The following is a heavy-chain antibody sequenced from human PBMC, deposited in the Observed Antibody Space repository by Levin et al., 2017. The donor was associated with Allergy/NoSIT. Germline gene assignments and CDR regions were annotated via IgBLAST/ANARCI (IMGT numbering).Heavy chain of an antibody. CDR1: GGSISSYY. CDR2: IYYSGST. J-gene: IGHJ3*02. Sequence: PSQTLSLTCTVSGGSISSYYWSWIRQPPGKGLEWIGYIYYSGSTNYNPSLKSRVTISVDTSKNQFSLKLSSVTAADTAVYYCARSFKYSSSMWGDIWGQGTMVTVSS. V-gene: IGHV4-59*01. D-gene: IGHD6-6*01. CDR3: ARSFKYSSSMWGDI.